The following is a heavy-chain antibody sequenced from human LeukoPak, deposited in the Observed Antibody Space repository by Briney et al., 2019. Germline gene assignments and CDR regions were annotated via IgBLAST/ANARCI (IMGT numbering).Heavy chain of an antibody. CDR2: IYHSGST. D-gene: IGHD2-2*01. CDR1: GYSISSGYY. V-gene: IGHV4-38-2*01. J-gene: IGHJ4*02. CDR3: ARHCSSISCYFRR. Sequence: KSSETLSLTCAVSGYSISSGYYWGWIRQPPGKGLEWIGSIYHSGSTYYNPSLKSRVTISVDTSKNQFSLKLSSVTAADTAVYYCARHCSSISCYFRRWGQGTLVTVSS.